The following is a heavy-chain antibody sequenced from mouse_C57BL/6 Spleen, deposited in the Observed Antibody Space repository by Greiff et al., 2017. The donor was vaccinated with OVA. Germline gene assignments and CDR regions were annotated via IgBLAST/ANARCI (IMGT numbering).Heavy chain of an antibody. CDR3: ARGDGYYFMDY. J-gene: IGHJ4*01. Sequence: EVKLMESGGGLVQPGGSLKLSCAASGFTFSDYYMYWVRQTPEKRLEWVAYISNGGGSTYYPDTVKGRFTISRDNAKNTLYLQMSRLKSEDTAMYYCARGDGYYFMDYWGQGTSVTVSS. CDR1: GFTFSDYY. V-gene: IGHV5-12*01. D-gene: IGHD2-3*01. CDR2: ISNGGGST.